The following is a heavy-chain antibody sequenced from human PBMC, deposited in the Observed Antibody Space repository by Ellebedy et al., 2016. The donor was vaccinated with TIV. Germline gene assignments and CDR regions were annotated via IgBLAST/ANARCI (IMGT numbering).Heavy chain of an antibody. D-gene: IGHD3-10*01. CDR2: ISYDGSNK. CDR1: EFTFSSYG. J-gene: IGHJ4*02. CDR3: ARVVVRGAALKY. V-gene: IGHV3-30*03. Sequence: GESLKISCAASEFTFSSYGMHWVRQAPGKGLEWVAVISYDGSNKYYADSVKGRFTISRDNSKNTLYLQMNSLRAEDTAVYYCARVVVRGAALKYWGQGTLVTVSS.